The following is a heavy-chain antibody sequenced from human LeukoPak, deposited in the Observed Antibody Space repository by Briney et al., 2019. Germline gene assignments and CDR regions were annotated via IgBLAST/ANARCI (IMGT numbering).Heavy chain of an antibody. Sequence: GGSLRLSCAASGFTFSSYWMHWVRQAPGKGLVWVSRIKSDGSSPTYADSVKGRFTISRDNAKNTLYLQMNSLRVEDTAVYYCARSDWFDPWGQGTLVTVSS. CDR1: GFTFSSYW. CDR3: ARSDWFDP. V-gene: IGHV3-74*03. CDR2: IKSDGSSP. J-gene: IGHJ5*02.